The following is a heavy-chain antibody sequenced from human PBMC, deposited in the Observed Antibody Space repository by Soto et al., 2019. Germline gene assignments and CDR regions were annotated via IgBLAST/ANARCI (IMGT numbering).Heavy chain of an antibody. CDR2: ISAYNGNT. Sequence: ASVKVSCKASGYTFTSYGISCVRQAPGQGLEWMGWISAYNGNTNYAQKLQGRVTMTTDTSTSTAYMELRSLRSDDTAVYYCARGVYCSGGSCYAHDAFDIWGQGTMVTVSS. D-gene: IGHD2-15*01. V-gene: IGHV1-18*01. CDR3: ARGVYCSGGSCYAHDAFDI. J-gene: IGHJ3*02. CDR1: GYTFTSYG.